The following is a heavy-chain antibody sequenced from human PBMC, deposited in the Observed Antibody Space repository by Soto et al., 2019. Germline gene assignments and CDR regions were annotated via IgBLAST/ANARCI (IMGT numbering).Heavy chain of an antibody. D-gene: IGHD6-19*01. V-gene: IGHV1-18*01. J-gene: IGHJ4*02. CDR2: ISAHNGNT. Sequence: QVQLVQSGAEVKKPGASVKVSCKASGYTFTTYGITWVRQAPGQGLEWMGWISAHNGNTKNAQKLQGRVTMTTDTSTSTAYMEVRSLRSDDTAVYYCVRAPRIAVAGTDFDYWGQGSLVTVSS. CDR3: VRAPRIAVAGTDFDY. CDR1: GYTFTTYG.